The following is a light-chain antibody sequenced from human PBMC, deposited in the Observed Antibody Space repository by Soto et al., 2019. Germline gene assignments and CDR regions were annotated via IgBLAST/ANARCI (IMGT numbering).Light chain of an antibody. CDR2: AAS. V-gene: IGKV1D-12*01. Sequence: DIQMTQSPSTVPPSVGDRVSITCWASQGIRGWLAWYQQKPGKAPKLLIFAASSLQSGVPSRFSGRGSGTEFTLTISSLQPEDFATYYCQQTDSFPLSFGGGTKVDIK. CDR3: QQTDSFPLS. CDR1: QGIRGW. J-gene: IGKJ4*01.